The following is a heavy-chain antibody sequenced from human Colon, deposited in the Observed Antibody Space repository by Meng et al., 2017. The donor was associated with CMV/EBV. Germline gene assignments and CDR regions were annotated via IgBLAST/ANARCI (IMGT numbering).Heavy chain of an antibody. J-gene: IGHJ4*02. D-gene: IGHD4-23*01. Sequence: ASVKVSCKASGYTFMNYGISWVRQAPGQGLEWMGWISAYTGDTRYSHKVQGSVTMTRDTSTNTAYMELRSLRSDDTAVYYCSRGVDSGGHIALGYWGQGTLVTVSS. CDR3: SRGVDSGGHIALGY. CDR1: GYTFMNYG. V-gene: IGHV1-18*01. CDR2: ISAYTGDT.